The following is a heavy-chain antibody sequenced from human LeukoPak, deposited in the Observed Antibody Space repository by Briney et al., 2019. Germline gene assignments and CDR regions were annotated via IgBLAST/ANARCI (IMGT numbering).Heavy chain of an antibody. CDR1: GFTFSSYS. V-gene: IGHV3-7*01. D-gene: IGHD3-10*01. Sequence: GGCLRLSCGVSGFTFSSYSMIWVRQAPGKGLQWVANMKKDGSETKYVDFVKGRFIISRDNAKNTLYLQMNSLRAEDTAVYYCGRHRSGSGTYFIDHWGQGTLVSVAS. J-gene: IGHJ4*02. CDR2: MKKDGSET. CDR3: GRHRSGSGTYFIDH.